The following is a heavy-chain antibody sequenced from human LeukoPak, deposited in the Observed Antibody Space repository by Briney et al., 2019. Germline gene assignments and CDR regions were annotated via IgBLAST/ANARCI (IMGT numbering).Heavy chain of an antibody. CDR1: GFTFSRNA. CDR3: AKTFPYGTTWFGFCDY. V-gene: IGHV3-23*01. CDR2: ISGNGLGT. Sequence: GGSLRLSCAASGFTFSRNAMNWVRQAPGKGLEWVAAISGNGLGTYYADSVKGRFNISRDNSKNMLYLQMNSLRVDDTAVYYCAKTFPYGTTWFGFCDYWGQGALVTVSS. J-gene: IGHJ4*02. D-gene: IGHD3-10*01.